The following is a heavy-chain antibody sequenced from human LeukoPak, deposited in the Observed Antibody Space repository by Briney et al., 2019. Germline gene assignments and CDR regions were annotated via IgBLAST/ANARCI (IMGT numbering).Heavy chain of an antibody. CDR3: ARDCRYSSSSYWNYYYYMDV. Sequence: GASVKVSCKASGYTFTGSYMHWVRQAPGQGLEWMGWINPNSGGTNYAQKFQGRVTMTRDTSISTAYMELSRLRSDDTAVYYCARDCRYSSSSYWNYYYYMDVWGKGTTVTVSS. V-gene: IGHV1-2*02. D-gene: IGHD6-6*01. CDR2: INPNSGGT. CDR1: GYTFTGSY. J-gene: IGHJ6*03.